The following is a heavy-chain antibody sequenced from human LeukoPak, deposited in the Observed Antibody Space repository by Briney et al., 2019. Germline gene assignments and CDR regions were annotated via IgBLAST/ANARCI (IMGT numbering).Heavy chain of an antibody. CDR2: ISGYNGKT. CDR1: GYTFANYG. J-gene: IGHJ4*02. Sequence: ASVKVSCKASGYTFANYGISWVRQAPGLGLEWMGWISGYNGKTNYAQKFQGRVTMATDTSTRIAFMELRSLRSDDTAVYYCGRQVDTSMALPDYWGQGTLVTVSS. CDR3: GRQVDTSMALPDY. D-gene: IGHD5-18*01. V-gene: IGHV1-18*01.